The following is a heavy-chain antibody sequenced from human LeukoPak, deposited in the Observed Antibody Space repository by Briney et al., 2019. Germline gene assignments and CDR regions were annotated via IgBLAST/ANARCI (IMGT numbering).Heavy chain of an antibody. CDR2: INWNGGST. Sequence: GGSLRLSCAASGFTFYDYGMSWVRQVAGKGLEWVSGINWNGGSTDYSDSVKGRFTISRDNATNSLYLHMNNLRAEDTALYYCPRVGTAVAGTYYIDFWGNRTTLTVSS. D-gene: IGHD6-19*01. V-gene: IGHV3-20*04. CDR1: GFTFYDYG. CDR3: PRVGTAVAGTYYIDF. J-gene: IGHJ6*03.